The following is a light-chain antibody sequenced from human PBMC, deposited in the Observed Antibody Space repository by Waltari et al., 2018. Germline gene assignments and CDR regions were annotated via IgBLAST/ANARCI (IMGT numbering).Light chain of an antibody. V-gene: IGKV1-39*01. CDR3: QQSYNNPRA. J-gene: IGKJ1*01. Sequence: DIQMTQSPSSLSASVGDRVAITCRASQSINNYVNSYQDKPGQAPKLLIFAASTLQTGVPSRFSGSGSGTDFTLTISSLQPEDFATYYCQQSYNNPRAFGQGTKVEIK. CDR1: QSINNY. CDR2: AAS.